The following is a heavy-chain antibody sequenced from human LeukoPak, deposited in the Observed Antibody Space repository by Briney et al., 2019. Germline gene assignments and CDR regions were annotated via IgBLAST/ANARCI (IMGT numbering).Heavy chain of an antibody. V-gene: IGHV3-23*01. CDR2: ISASGSAT. J-gene: IGHJ4*02. D-gene: IGHD5-12*01. CDR3: ARARGGYDFDY. Sequence: GSLRLSCAASGFIFSNYGMNWVRQAPGKGLEWVAAISASGSATSYADSVRGRFTISRDNSKSTTYLQMNSLRAEDTAVYYCARARGGYDFDYWGQGTLVTVSS. CDR1: GFIFSNYG.